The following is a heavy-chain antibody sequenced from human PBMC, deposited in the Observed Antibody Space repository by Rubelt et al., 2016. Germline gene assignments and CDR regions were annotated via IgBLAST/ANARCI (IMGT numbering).Heavy chain of an antibody. Sequence: QVQLQQWGAGLLKPSETLSLTCAVYGGSFSGYYWSWIRQPPGKGLEWIGEINHSGSTNYNPSLKSRVTISVDTSKNQFSLKLSPVTAADTAVYYCAGEKLPTTVVTQFDPWGQGTLVTVSS. D-gene: IGHD4-23*01. CDR2: INHSGST. J-gene: IGHJ5*02. CDR3: AGEKLPTTVVTQFDP. V-gene: IGHV4-34*01. CDR1: GGSFSGYY.